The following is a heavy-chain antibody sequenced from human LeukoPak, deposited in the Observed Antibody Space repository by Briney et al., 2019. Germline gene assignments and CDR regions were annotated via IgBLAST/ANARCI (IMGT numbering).Heavy chain of an antibody. CDR3: ARGVVAAPQTFDY. J-gene: IGHJ4*02. CDR2: IYFSGST. D-gene: IGHD2-15*01. Sequence: PSETLSLTCTVSGGSISSFYWSWFYWSSIRQPPGKGLEWIGYIYFSGSTNYNPSLKSRVTISVDTSKNQFSLKLSSVTAADTAVYYCARGVVAAPQTFDYWGQGTLVTVSS. V-gene: IGHV4-61*08. CDR1: GGSISS.